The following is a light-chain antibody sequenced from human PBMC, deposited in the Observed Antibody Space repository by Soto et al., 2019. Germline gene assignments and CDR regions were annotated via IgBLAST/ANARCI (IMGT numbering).Light chain of an antibody. CDR2: WAS. CDR3: QQYYTTLWT. J-gene: IGKJ1*01. Sequence: DIVMTQSPDSLAVSLGERATINCKSSQSVLYSSNNKNCLAWYLQKPGQPPKLLIYWASTRESGVPDRFSGSGSGTDFTLTISSLQAEDVAVYYCQQYYTTLWTFGQGTKVEIK. V-gene: IGKV4-1*01. CDR1: QSVLYSSNNKNC.